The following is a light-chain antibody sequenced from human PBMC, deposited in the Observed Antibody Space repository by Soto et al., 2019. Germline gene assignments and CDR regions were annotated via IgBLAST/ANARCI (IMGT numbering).Light chain of an antibody. V-gene: IGKV3-11*01. CDR2: DSS. CDR3: QQRSDWPLT. J-gene: IGKJ4*01. Sequence: EIVLTQSPATLSLSPGERATLSCRASQSVSSYLAWYQQKPGQAPRLLIYDSSNRATVIPARFSGSGSGTDFTLTISSLEPEDFAVYYCQQRSDWPLTFGGGTKVEI. CDR1: QSVSSY.